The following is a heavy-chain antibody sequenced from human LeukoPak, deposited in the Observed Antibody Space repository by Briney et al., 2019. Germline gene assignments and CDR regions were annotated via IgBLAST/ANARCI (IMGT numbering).Heavy chain of an antibody. CDR3: ANGSGSYPAFDI. CDR1: GGSFSGYY. J-gene: IGHJ3*02. Sequence: PSETLSLTCAVYGGSFSGYYWSWIRQPPGKGLEWIGYIYYSGSTNYNPSLKSRVTISVDTSKNQFSLKLSSVTAADTAVYYCANGSGSYPAFDIWGQGTMVTVSS. V-gene: IGHV4-59*08. D-gene: IGHD3-10*01. CDR2: IYYSGST.